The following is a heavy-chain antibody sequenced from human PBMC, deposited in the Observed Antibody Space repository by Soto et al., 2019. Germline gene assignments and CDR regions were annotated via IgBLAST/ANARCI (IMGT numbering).Heavy chain of an antibody. CDR2: ISSSGRYT. J-gene: IGHJ4*02. CDR3: ARSPDCGCDCYSGVFDS. D-gene: IGHD2-21*02. Sequence: GGSLRLSCAASGFTFNKYPMHWVRQAPGKGLQSISAISSSGRYTYYADSVKGRFNISRDNSKNTLYLQMDSLRAEDMAVYYCARSPDCGCDCYSGVFDSWGQGSLVTVSS. CDR1: GFTFNKYP. V-gene: IGHV3-64*02.